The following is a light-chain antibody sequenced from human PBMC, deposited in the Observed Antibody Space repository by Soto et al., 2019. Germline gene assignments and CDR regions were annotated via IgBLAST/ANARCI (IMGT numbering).Light chain of an antibody. J-gene: IGKJ1*01. CDR1: QTVSSSR. V-gene: IGKV3-20*01. CDR3: QQYGSSPQT. Sequence: EIVLTQSPASLSLSPGERATLSCRASQTVSSSRLAWYQHRLGQAPRLLIYATSTRATGIPDRFGGSGSGTDFTLTISRLEPEDFAVYFCQQYGSSPQTFGQGTRVEI. CDR2: ATS.